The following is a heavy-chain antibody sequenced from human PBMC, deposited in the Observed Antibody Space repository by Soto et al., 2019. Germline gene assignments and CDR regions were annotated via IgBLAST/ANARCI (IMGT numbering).Heavy chain of an antibody. CDR3: ARGQDCVVATH. D-gene: IGHD5-12*01. CDR2: VQDGGRT. J-gene: IGHJ4*02. V-gene: IGHV4-34*01. CDR1: GGSLSGYY. Sequence: QVQLQQWGAGLLKPSETLSLNCAVNGGSLSGYYWSWIRQPPGKGLEWIGEVQDGGRTNYRPSLSRRPTLSSNIPNNQFSLSLTSVTAADTGVYHCARGQDCVVATHWDQGSLVTVSS.